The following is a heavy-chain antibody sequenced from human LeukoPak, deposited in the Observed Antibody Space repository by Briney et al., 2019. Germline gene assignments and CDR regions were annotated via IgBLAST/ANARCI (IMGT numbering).Heavy chain of an antibody. Sequence: GGSLRLSCAASGFTFDDYAMHWVRQAPGKGLVWVSRINSDGSSTNYADSVKGRFTISRDNSEKMLYLQMNSLRAEDTAIYYCAKGNNFYDSSGHYDFWGQGALVTVSS. J-gene: IGHJ4*02. V-gene: IGHV3-74*01. CDR2: INSDGSST. D-gene: IGHD3-22*01. CDR3: AKGNNFYDSSGHYDF. CDR1: GFTFDDYA.